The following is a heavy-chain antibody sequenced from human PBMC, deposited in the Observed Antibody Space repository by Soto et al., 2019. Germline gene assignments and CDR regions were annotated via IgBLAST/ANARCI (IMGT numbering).Heavy chain of an antibody. CDR1: GFTFSSYG. Sequence: PGGSLRLSCAASGFTFSSYGMHWVRQAPGKGLEWVAVISYDGSNKYYADSVKGRFTISRDNSKNTLYLQMNSLRAEDTAVYYCAKENSGWYVDYYYYYGMDVWGQGTTVTVSS. D-gene: IGHD6-19*01. J-gene: IGHJ6*02. CDR2: ISYDGSNK. V-gene: IGHV3-30*18. CDR3: AKENSGWYVDYYYYYGMDV.